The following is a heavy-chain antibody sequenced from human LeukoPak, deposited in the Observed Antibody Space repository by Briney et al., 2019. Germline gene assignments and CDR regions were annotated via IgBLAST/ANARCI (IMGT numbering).Heavy chain of an antibody. CDR1: GYTFTNYD. J-gene: IGHJ4*02. CDR2: ISAYNGNT. CDR3: ARDRDYGDYNTQDLFVY. Sequence: GASVTVSCKASGYTFTNYDISWVRQAPGQGLEWMGWISAYNGNTNYAQKFQGRVTMTTDTSTSTAYMELRSLRSDDTAVYYCARDRDYGDYNTQDLFVYWGQGTLVTVSS. V-gene: IGHV1-18*01. D-gene: IGHD4-17*01.